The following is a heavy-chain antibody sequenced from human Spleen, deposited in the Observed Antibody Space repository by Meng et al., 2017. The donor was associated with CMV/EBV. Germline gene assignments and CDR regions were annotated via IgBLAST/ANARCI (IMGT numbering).Heavy chain of an antibody. V-gene: IGHV4-34*01. CDR3: GRTYNGNYQTWYVDL. Sequence: YGGSFSGYYWSWIRQPPGKGLEWSGKTNNSGSTDYNPSLKSRVTISVDTSKNQFSQKMSSVTAEDTAVYYCGRTYNGNYQTWYVDLWGRGTLVTVSS. D-gene: IGHD1-7*01. CDR1: GGSFSGYY. CDR2: TNNSGST. J-gene: IGHJ2*01.